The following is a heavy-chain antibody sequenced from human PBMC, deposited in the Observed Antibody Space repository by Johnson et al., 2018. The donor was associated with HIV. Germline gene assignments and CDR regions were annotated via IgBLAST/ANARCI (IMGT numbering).Heavy chain of an antibody. D-gene: IGHD2-2*01. V-gene: IGHV3-20*04. CDR3: ATVPLCFFTTCYARGACDM. CDR1: GFTFDDYG. CDR2: INSDGSST. J-gene: IGHJ3*02. Sequence: VQLVESGGGVVRPGGSLRLSCAASGFTFDDYGMSWVRQAPGKGLVWVSRINSDGSSTSYADSVKGRFTISRDNAKNTLYLQMNSLRAEDTALYYCATVPLCFFTTCYARGACDMWGQGTLVTVSS.